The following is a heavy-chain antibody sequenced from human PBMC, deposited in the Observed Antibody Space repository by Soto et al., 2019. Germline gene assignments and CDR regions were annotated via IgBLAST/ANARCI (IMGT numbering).Heavy chain of an antibody. J-gene: IGHJ4*02. CDR2: IYYSGST. Sequence: PSETLSLTCSVSGGSVSGGGFYWSWIRQLPGKGLEWLGHIYYSGSTYFNPSLKSRLTMSLDTSNNQFSLELSSMTAADTAVYYCARDHNRRGYFDYWGQGTLVTVSS. CDR3: ARDHNRRGYFDY. CDR1: GGSVSGGGFY. V-gene: IGHV4-31*03.